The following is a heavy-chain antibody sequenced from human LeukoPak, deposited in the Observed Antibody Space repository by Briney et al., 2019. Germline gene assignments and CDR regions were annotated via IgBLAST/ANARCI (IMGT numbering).Heavy chain of an antibody. D-gene: IGHD4-11*01. V-gene: IGHV3-21*01. Sequence: PGGSLRLSCAASGFTFSSYSMNWVRQAPGKGLEWVSSISSSSSYIYCADSVKGRFTISRDNAKNSLYLQMNSLRAEDTAVYYCARQYSNYPDYWGQGTLVTVSS. J-gene: IGHJ4*02. CDR3: ARQYSNYPDY. CDR1: GFTFSSYS. CDR2: ISSSSSYI.